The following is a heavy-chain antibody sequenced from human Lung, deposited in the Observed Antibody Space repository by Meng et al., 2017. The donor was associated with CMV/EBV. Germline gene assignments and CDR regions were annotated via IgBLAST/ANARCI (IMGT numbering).Heavy chain of an antibody. V-gene: IGHV1-46*01. CDR2: INPSAGGT. CDR3: ARDRGYANSWYEADY. Sequence: ASXXVSXKASGYPFTIYYMHWVRQAPGQGLEWMGIINPSAGGTSYAQKFRGRLTMTMDTSTSTVYMELSSLRSEDTAVYYCARDRGYANSWYEADYLGQGXLVTVSS. D-gene: IGHD6-13*01. J-gene: IGHJ4*02. CDR1: GYPFTIYY.